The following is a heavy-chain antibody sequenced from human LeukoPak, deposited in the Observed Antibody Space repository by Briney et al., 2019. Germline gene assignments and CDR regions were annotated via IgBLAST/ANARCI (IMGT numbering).Heavy chain of an antibody. CDR3: ARDGSSSSWEPDAFDI. CDR2: IYTSGST. Sequence: PSETLSLTCTVSGGSISSFYWSWIRQPAGKGLEWIGRIYTSGSTNYNPSLKSRVTMSVDTSKNQFSLKLSSVTAADTAVYYCARDGSSSSWEPDAFDIWGQGTMVTVSS. J-gene: IGHJ3*02. D-gene: IGHD6-13*01. CDR1: GGSISSFY. V-gene: IGHV4-4*07.